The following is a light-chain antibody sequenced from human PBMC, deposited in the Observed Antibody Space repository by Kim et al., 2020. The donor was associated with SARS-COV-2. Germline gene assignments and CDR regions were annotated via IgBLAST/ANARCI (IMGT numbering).Light chain of an antibody. Sequence: APGKTARITCGGTNIGSKSVHWYQQKPGQAPVLVVYDDSDRPSGIPERFSGSNSGNTATLTISRVEAGDEVDYYCQVWDSSSDHVVFGGGTQLTVL. CDR2: DDS. CDR1: NIGSKS. J-gene: IGLJ2*01. V-gene: IGLV3-21*03. CDR3: QVWDSSSDHVV.